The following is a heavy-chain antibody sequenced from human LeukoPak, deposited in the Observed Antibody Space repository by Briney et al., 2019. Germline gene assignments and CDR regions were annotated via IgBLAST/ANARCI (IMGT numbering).Heavy chain of an antibody. CDR1: GFTFSSYG. J-gene: IGHJ6*02. Sequence: PGGSLRLSCAASGFTFSSYGMHWVRQAPGKGLEWVAVISYDGSNNYYADSVKGRFTISRDNSKNTLYLQMNSLGAEDTAVYYCAKRQVTPYYYGMDVWGQGTTVTVSS. CDR3: AKRQVTPYYYGMDV. D-gene: IGHD2-21*02. V-gene: IGHV3-30*18. CDR2: ISYDGSNN.